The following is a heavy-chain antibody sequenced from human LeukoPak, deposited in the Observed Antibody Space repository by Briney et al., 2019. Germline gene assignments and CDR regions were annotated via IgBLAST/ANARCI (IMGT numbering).Heavy chain of an antibody. CDR2: IWYDGSNK. D-gene: IGHD3-22*01. J-gene: IGHJ4*02. CDR3: AKDSPYYYDSSGYQHGGGDY. Sequence: HPGGSLRLSCAASGFTFSSYGMHWVRQAPGKGLEWVAVIWYDGSNKYYADSVKGRFTISRDNSKNTLYLQMNSLRAEDTAVYYCAKDSPYYYDSSGYQHGGGDYWGQGTLVTVSS. CDR1: GFTFSSYG. V-gene: IGHV3-33*06.